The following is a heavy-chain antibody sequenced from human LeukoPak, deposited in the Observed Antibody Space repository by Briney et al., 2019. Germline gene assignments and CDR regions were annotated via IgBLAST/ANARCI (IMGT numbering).Heavy chain of an antibody. CDR2: INPNSGGT. CDR3: ASSMTGYCSGGSCYSLDY. D-gene: IGHD2-15*01. J-gene: IGHJ4*02. Sequence: GASVKVSCKASGYTFTCYYMHWVRQAPGQGLEWMGWINPNSGGTNYAQKFQGWVTMTRDTSISTAYMELSRLRSDDTAVYYCASSMTGYCSGGSCYSLDYWGQGTLVTVSS. V-gene: IGHV1-2*04. CDR1: GYTFTCYY.